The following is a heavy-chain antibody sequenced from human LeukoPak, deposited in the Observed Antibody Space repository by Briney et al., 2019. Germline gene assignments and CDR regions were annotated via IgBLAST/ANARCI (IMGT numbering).Heavy chain of an antibody. Sequence: TLSLTCTVSGGSISNYYWSWIRQPPGKAPECLALIYWDNDRRYSPSLRSRLTITKDTSKNQVVLTMTNMDPVDTATYYCAHRVLQGGYWDSGKFDYWGQGIPVTVSS. D-gene: IGHD2-8*02. V-gene: IGHV2-5*08. CDR1: GGSISNYYW. CDR2: IYWDNDR. J-gene: IGHJ4*02. CDR3: AHRVLQGGYWDSGKFDY.